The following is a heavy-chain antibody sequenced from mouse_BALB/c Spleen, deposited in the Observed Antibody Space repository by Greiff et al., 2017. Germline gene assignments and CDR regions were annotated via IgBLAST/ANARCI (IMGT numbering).Heavy chain of an antibody. V-gene: IGHV5-12-2*01. J-gene: IGHJ1*01. Sequence: EVKLMESGGGLVQPGGSLKLSCAASGFTFSSYTMSWVRQTPEKRLEWVAYISNGGGSTYYPDTVKGRFTISRDNAKNTLYLQMSSLKSEDTAMYYCARHDYYGSSYWYFDVWGAGTTVTVSS. CDR3: ARHDYYGSSYWYFDV. D-gene: IGHD1-1*01. CDR1: GFTFSSYT. CDR2: ISNGGGST.